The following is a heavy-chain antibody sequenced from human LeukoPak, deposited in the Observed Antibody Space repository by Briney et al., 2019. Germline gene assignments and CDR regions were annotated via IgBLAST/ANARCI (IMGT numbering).Heavy chain of an antibody. Sequence: ASVKVSCKASGYTFTSYGISWVRQAPGQGLEWMGWINPNNGGTNYGQKFEGRVTMTRDTSISTAYMELSRLRSDDTAVYYCARDQYYGSGSSDLWGQGTLVTVSS. CDR1: GYTFTSYG. J-gene: IGHJ5*02. CDR2: INPNNGGT. CDR3: ARDQYYGSGSSDL. D-gene: IGHD3-10*01. V-gene: IGHV1-2*02.